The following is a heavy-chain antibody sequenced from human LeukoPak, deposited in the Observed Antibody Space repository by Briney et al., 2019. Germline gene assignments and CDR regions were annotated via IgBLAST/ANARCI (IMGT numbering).Heavy chain of an antibody. CDR3: ARGGGTYGRHGVVAY. CDR1: GGSFCCYY. V-gene: IGHV4-34*01. Sequence: PSETLSLTCAVYGGSFCCYYWNWIRQPPGKGLEWIGEINHSGNTNYNPSLKSRVTISVDTSKNQFSLKLISVTAADTAVYYCARGGGTYGRHGVVAYWGQGPLVTVSS. CDR2: INHSGNT. J-gene: IGHJ4*02. D-gene: IGHD4-17*01.